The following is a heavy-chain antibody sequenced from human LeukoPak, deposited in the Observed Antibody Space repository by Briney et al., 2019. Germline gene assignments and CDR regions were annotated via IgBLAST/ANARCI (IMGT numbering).Heavy chain of an antibody. V-gene: IGHV3-21*01. Sequence: GGSLRLSCAASGFTFSNAWMSWVRQAPGKGLEWVSSISSSSSYIYYADSVKGRFTISRDNAKNSLYLQMNSLRAEDTAVYYCARDQVTMVRGVCDYWGQGTLVTVSS. CDR3: ARDQVTMVRGVCDY. CDR1: GFTFSNAW. D-gene: IGHD3-10*01. J-gene: IGHJ4*02. CDR2: ISSSSSYI.